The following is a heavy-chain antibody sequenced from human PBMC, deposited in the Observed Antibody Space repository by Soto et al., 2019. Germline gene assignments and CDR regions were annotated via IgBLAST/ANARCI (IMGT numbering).Heavy chain of an antibody. Sequence: GGSLRLSCAASEFTFSNYAMSWVRQAPGKGLEWVSSISDNGGTTYYADSVKGRFTISRDNSKNTLYLQMNSLRAEDTAVYYCARVPDEYFDYWGQGTLVTVSS. V-gene: IGHV3-23*01. J-gene: IGHJ4*02. CDR1: EFTFSNYA. CDR3: ARVPDEYFDY. CDR2: ISDNGGTT.